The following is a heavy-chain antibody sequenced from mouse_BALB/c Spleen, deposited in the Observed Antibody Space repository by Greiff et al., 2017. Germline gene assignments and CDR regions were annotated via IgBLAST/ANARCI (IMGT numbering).Heavy chain of an antibody. J-gene: IGHJ2*01. Sequence: VKLQQPGAELVKPGASVKLSCKASGYTFTSYWMHWVKQRPGQGLEWIGEIDPYDSYTNYNQKFKCKATLTVDKSSSTAYMQLSSLTSEDSAVYYCARKDEGFDYWGQGTTLTVSS. CDR1: GYTFTSYW. CDR3: ARKDEGFDY. V-gene: IGHV1-69*02. CDR2: IDPYDSYT.